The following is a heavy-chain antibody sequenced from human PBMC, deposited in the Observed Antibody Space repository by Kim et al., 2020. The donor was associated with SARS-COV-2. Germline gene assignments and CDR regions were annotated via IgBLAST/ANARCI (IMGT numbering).Heavy chain of an antibody. Sequence: KNSPKFHGRVTLTRDTSASTAYMELSSMRSADTAVYYCAREGDQARPFDYWGQGTLVTVSS. V-gene: IGHV1-3*01. CDR3: AREGDQARPFDY. D-gene: IGHD3-16*01. J-gene: IGHJ4*02.